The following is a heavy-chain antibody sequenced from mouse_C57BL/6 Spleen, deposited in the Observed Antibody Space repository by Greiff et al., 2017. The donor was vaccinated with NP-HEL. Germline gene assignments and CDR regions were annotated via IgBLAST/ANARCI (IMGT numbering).Heavy chain of an antibody. CDR3: ARTYYYGSSSWYYFDY. CDR1: GYTFTSYG. V-gene: IGHV1-81*01. CDR2: IYPRSGNT. J-gene: IGHJ2*01. Sequence: QVQLQQSGAELARPGASVKLSCKASGYTFTSYGISWVKQRTGQGLEWIGEIYPRSGNTYYNEKFKGTATLTADKSSSTAYMELRSLTSEDSAVYFCARTYYYGSSSWYYFDYWGQGTTLTVSS. D-gene: IGHD1-1*01.